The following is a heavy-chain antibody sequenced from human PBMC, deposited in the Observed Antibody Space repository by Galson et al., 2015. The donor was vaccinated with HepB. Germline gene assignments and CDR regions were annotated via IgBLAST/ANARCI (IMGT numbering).Heavy chain of an antibody. J-gene: IGHJ2*01. CDR1: GVIFSSYS. CDR3: ARVIRRPWYFDL. D-gene: IGHD2/OR15-2a*01. Sequence: SLRLSCAASGVIFSSYSMNWVRQAPGKGLEWVSYISSSSSTIYYADSVKGRFTISRDNAKNSLYLQMNSLRDEDTAVYYCARVIRRPWYFDLWGRGTLVTVSS. V-gene: IGHV3-48*02. CDR2: ISSSSSTI.